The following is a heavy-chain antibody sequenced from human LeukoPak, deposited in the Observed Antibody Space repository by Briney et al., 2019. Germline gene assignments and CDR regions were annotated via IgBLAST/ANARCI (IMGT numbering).Heavy chain of an antibody. CDR3: ARDLSPMYYYDSSGYIPGDY. D-gene: IGHD3-22*01. V-gene: IGHV1-46*01. CDR1: GYTFTSYG. CDR2: INPSGGST. Sequence: ASVKVSCKASGYTFTSYGISWVRQAPGQGLEWMGIINPSGGSTSYAQKFQGRVTMTRDTSTSTVYMELSSLRSEDTAVYYCARDLSPMYYYDSSGYIPGDYRGQGTLVTVSS. J-gene: IGHJ4*02.